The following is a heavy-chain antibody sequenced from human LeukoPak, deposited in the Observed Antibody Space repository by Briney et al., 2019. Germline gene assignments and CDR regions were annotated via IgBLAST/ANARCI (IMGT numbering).Heavy chain of an antibody. CDR2: MYHSGST. CDR1: GYSISSGYY. CDR3: AREVYSGRPSRSPFDY. Sequence: SETLSLTCAVSGYSISSGYYWGWIRQPPGKGLEWIGSMYHSGSTYYNPSLKSRVTISVDTSKKQFSLKLTSVTAADTAVYYCAREVYSGRPSRSPFDYWGQGTLVTVPS. V-gene: IGHV4-38-2*02. J-gene: IGHJ4*02. D-gene: IGHD6-13*01.